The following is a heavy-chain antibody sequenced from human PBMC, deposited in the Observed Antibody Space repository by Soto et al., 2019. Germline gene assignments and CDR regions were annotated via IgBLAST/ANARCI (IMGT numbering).Heavy chain of an antibody. D-gene: IGHD3-3*01. Sequence: GGSLRLSCAASGFTFSSYGMHWVRQAPGKGLEWVAVISYDGSNKYYADSVKGRFTISRDNSKNTLYLQMNSLRAEDTAVYYCAKFMGLDYDFYYYYGMDVWGQGTTVTVSS. CDR1: GFTFSSYG. J-gene: IGHJ6*02. CDR2: ISYDGSNK. V-gene: IGHV3-30*18. CDR3: AKFMGLDYDFYYYYGMDV.